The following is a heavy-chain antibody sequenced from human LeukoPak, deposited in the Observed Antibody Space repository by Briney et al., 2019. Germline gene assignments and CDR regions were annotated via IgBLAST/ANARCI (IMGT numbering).Heavy chain of an antibody. Sequence: PGGSLRLSCAASGFTFSSYAMSWVRQAPGKGLEWVSAISGSGGSTYYADPVKGRFTISRDNSKNTPYLQMNSLRAEDTAVYYCAKNKLMVRGVTPYYYYGMDVWGQGTTVTVSS. D-gene: IGHD3-10*01. CDR3: AKNKLMVRGVTPYYYYGMDV. V-gene: IGHV3-23*01. CDR2: ISGSGGST. J-gene: IGHJ6*02. CDR1: GFTFSSYA.